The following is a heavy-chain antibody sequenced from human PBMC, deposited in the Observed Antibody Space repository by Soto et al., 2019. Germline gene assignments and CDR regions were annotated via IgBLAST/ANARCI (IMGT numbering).Heavy chain of an antibody. CDR2: INAGNGKT. Sequence: ASVKVSCKASGYTFTNYAIHWVRQAPGQRLEWMGWINAGNGKTKYSQNFQGRVTITRDTSASIVYMEVNSLRSEDTALYYCARGIWVPSTAFYYLAPWGQPSRVT. D-gene: IGHD3-22*01. CDR3: ARGIWVPSTAFYYLAP. V-gene: IGHV1-3*01. J-gene: IGHJ5*02. CDR1: GYTFTNYA.